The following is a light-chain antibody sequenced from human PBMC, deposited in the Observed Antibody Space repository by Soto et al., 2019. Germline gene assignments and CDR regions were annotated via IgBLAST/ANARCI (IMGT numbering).Light chain of an antibody. Sequence: EIVLTQSPVTLSLSPGERATLSCRASQSVSDRVVWYQQKSGQAPSLLIYAASTRAAGVPARFSGSGSGTEFTLTISSLQSEDFAVYFCQQYADWPKTCGQGTKVDIK. CDR2: AAS. J-gene: IGKJ1*01. CDR3: QQYADWPKT. CDR1: QSVSDR. V-gene: IGKV3-15*01.